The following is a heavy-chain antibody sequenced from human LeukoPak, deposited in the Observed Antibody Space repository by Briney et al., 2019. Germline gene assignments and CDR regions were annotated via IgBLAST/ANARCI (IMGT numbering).Heavy chain of an antibody. CDR3: ARVSPYYYDSSGYYPTLDY. CDR1: GGSISSYY. D-gene: IGHD3-22*01. V-gene: IGHV4-59*01. CDR2: IYYSGST. J-gene: IGHJ4*02. Sequence: KTSETLSLTCTVSGGSISSYYWSWIRQPPGKGLEWIGYIYYSGSTNYNPSLKSRVTISVDTSKNQFSLKLSSVTAADTAVYYCARVSPYYYDSSGYYPTLDYWGQGTLVTVSS.